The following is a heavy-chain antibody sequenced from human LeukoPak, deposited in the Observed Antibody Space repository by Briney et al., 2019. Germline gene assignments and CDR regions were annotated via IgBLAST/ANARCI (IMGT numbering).Heavy chain of an antibody. V-gene: IGHV4-30-4*01. J-gene: IGHJ5*02. CDR1: GGSISSGDYY. Sequence: SETLSLTCTVSGGSISSGDYYWSWIRQPPGKGLESIGYIYYSGSTYYNPSLKSRVTISVDTSKNQFSLKLSSVTAADTAVYYCARVPAMLDNWFDPWGQGTLVTVSS. CDR2: IYYSGST. D-gene: IGHD5-18*01. CDR3: ARVPAMLDNWFDP.